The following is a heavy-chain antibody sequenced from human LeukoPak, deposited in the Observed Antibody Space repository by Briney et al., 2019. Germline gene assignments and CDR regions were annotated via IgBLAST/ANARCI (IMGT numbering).Heavy chain of an antibody. J-gene: IGHJ4*02. CDR3: ARDPPPVASRFDL. D-gene: IGHD5-12*01. V-gene: IGHV3-7*01. CDR1: GFSFSNYW. CDR2: VGQDGSEY. Sequence: WETLRLSCAASGFSFSNYWMSWVRQPPGKGLEWLANVGQDGSEYYYVDSVKGRITISRDDAQKSLYLQMDSLRVEDPAVYYCARDPPPVASRFDLWGKGTLATVSS.